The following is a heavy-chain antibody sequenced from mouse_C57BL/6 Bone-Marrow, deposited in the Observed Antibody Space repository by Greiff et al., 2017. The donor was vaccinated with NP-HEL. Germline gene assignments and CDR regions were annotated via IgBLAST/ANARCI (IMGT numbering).Heavy chain of an antibody. J-gene: IGHJ4*01. CDR3: TTWGKWDY. V-gene: IGHV14-4*01. D-gene: IGHD2-1*01. Sequence: VHVKQSGAELVRPGASVKLSCTASGFNIKDDYMHWVKQRPEQGLEWIGCIDPENGDTDYASKFQGKATITADTSSNTAYLQRSSLTSEDTAVYYCTTWGKWDYWGQGTSVTVSS. CDR2: IDPENGDT. CDR1: GFNIKDDY.